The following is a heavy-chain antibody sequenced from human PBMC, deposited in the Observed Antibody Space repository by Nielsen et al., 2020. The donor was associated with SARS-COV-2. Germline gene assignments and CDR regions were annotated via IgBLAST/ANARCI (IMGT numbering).Heavy chain of an antibody. CDR2: INPNSGGT. D-gene: IGHD3-10*01. J-gene: IGHJ4*02. V-gene: IGHV1-2*06. Sequence: WVRQAPGQGLEWMGRINPNSGGTNYAQKFQGRVTMTRDTSISTAYMELRSLRSDDTAVYYCARGELYYFDYWGQGTLVTVSS. CDR3: ARGELYYFDY.